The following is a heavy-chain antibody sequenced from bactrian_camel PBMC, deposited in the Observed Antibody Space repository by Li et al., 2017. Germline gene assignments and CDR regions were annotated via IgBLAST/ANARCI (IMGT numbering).Heavy chain of an antibody. D-gene: IGHD6*01. Sequence: HVQLVESGGGLVQPGGSLRLSCAASGFTFSSYSMNWVRQAPGKGRELVSSLYLNGGTYYHDSVKGRFTFAQDNAENANAVSLEMNSLKTEDTAVYYCAADSVSRGFCALVACYFHYWGQGTQVTVS. CDR2: LYLNGGT. CDR1: GFTFSSYS. J-gene: IGHJ4*01. CDR3: AADSVSRGFCALVACYFHY. V-gene: IGHV3S6*01.